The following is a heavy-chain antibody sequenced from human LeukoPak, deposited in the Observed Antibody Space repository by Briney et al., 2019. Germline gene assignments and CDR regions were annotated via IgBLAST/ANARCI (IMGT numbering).Heavy chain of an antibody. CDR2: IIPIFGTA. CDR3: ASRYYDSSGPLFDAFDI. CDR1: GGTFSSYA. Sequence: SVKVSCKASGGTFSSYAISWVRQAPGQGLEWMGGIIPIFGTASYAQKFQGRVTITTDESTSTAYMELSSLRSEDTAVYYCASRYYDSSGPLFDAFDIWGQGTMVTVSS. D-gene: IGHD3-22*01. J-gene: IGHJ3*02. V-gene: IGHV1-69*05.